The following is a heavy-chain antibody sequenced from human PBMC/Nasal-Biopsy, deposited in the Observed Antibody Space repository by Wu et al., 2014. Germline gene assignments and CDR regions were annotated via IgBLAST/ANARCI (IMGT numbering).Heavy chain of an antibody. CDR1: GFKFSSYS. Sequence: SGFKFSSYSMNWVRQAPGKGLESVSSISSSGTYIYYGDSVKGRFSMSRDNAKKSVYLQMKSLRVEDTAVYYCARGIAAAGYMDVWGKGTTVTVSS. D-gene: IGHD6-13*01. V-gene: IGHV3-21*01. J-gene: IGHJ6*03. CDR3: ARGIAAAGYMDV. CDR2: ISSSGTYI.